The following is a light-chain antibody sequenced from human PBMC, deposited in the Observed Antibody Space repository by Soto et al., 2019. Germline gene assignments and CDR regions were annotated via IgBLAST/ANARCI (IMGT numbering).Light chain of an antibody. V-gene: IGKV3-20*01. CDR1: HTISSSY. CDR2: GIS. CDR3: QQYVTSSPRT. J-gene: IGKJ1*01. Sequence: EIVLTHYPGTLSLSPGEIATLSCRSIHTISSSYLAWYQQKPGQAPRLLMYGISRRATGIPDRFSGSGSGKDFTITITRLEPEDFAVYYCQQYVTSSPRTFGQGTKVDIK.